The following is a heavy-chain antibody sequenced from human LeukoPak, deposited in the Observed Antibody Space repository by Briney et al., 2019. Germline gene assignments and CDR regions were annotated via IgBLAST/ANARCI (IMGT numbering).Heavy chain of an antibody. CDR2: ITSSNSYI. J-gene: IGHJ5*02. CDR3: TRDQNFYGSGRGFDP. D-gene: IGHD3-10*01. CDR1: GFTFSTYS. V-gene: IGHV3-21*01. Sequence: KPGGSLRLSCAASGFTFSTYSMNWVRQAPGKGLEWVSSITSSNSYIHYADSVKGRFTISRDNAKNSLYLQMNSLRAEDTAIHYCTRDQNFYGSGRGFDPWGQGTLVTVSS.